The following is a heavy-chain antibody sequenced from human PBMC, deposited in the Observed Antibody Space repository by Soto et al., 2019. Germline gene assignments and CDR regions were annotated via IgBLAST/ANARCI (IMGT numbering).Heavy chain of an antibody. CDR3: ARVWHRLDY. D-gene: IGHD3-10*01. CDR2: IYSGGST. J-gene: IGHJ4*01. CDR1: GFTVSSNY. V-gene: IGHV3-53*01. Sequence: PGGSLRLSCAASGFTVSSNYMSWVRQAPGKGLEWVSVIYSGGSTFYADSVKGRFTISRDNSKNMVYLQMNRMRAKDTAVYYCARVWHRLDYWGHVILVTVS.